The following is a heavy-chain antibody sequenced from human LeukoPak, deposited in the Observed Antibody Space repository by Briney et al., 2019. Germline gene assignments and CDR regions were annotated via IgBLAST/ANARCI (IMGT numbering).Heavy chain of an antibody. V-gene: IGHV1-2*06. CDR2: INPNSGGT. CDR3: ARDPGVGLLSRDY. J-gene: IGHJ4*02. Sequence: APVKVSCKASGYTFTGYYMHWVRQAPGQGLEWMGRINPNSGGTNYAQKFQGRVTMTRDTSISTAYMELSRLRSDDTAVYYCARDPGVGLLSRDYWGQGTLVTVSS. D-gene: IGHD2-15*01. CDR1: GYTFTGYY.